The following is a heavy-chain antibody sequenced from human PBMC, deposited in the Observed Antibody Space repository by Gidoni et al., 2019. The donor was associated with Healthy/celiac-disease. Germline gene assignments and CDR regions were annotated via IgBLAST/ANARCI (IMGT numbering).Heavy chain of an antibody. D-gene: IGHD6-19*01. Sequence: QVKLVESGGGAVQPGRSLRLSCAASGFTFSSYGMHWVRQAPGKGLEWVAVIWHDGSGKYYADSVKGRFTISRDNSKNTLYLQMNSLRAEDTAVYDCARLGSGWCADYWGQGTLVTVSS. V-gene: IGHV3-33*01. J-gene: IGHJ4*02. CDR1: GFTFSSYG. CDR3: ARLGSGWCADY. CDR2: IWHDGSGK.